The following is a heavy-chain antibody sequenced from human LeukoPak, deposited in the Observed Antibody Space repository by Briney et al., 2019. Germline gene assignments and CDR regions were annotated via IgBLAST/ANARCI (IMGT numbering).Heavy chain of an antibody. V-gene: IGHV4-59*01. D-gene: IGHD6-19*01. Sequence: PSETLSLTCTVSGGSISSYYWSWIRQPPRKGLEWIGYIYYSGSTNYNPSLKSRVTISVDTSKNQFSLKLSSVTAADTAVYYCAGGYSSGWYQFDYWGQGTLVTVSS. J-gene: IGHJ4*02. CDR2: IYYSGST. CDR3: AGGYSSGWYQFDY. CDR1: GGSISSYY.